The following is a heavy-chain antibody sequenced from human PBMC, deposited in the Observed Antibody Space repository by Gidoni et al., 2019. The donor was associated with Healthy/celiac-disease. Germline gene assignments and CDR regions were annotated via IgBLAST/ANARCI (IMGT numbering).Heavy chain of an antibody. Sequence: QVQLLASGGGLFKPGGSLRLSCAASGFTFRDYYMSWIRQAPGKGLEWVSYISSSGSTIYYADSVKGRFTISRDNAKNSLYLQMNSLRAEDTAVYYCASTRRHIVVVTAISNYFDYWGQGTLVTVSS. D-gene: IGHD2-21*02. J-gene: IGHJ4*02. CDR1: GFTFRDYY. CDR2: ISSSGSTI. V-gene: IGHV3-11*01. CDR3: ASTRRHIVVVTAISNYFDY.